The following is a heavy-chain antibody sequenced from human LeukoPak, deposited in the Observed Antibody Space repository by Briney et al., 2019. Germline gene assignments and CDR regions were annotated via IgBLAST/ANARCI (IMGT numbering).Heavy chain of an antibody. J-gene: IGHJ4*02. Sequence: PGGSLRLSCAASGFTFSSYAMSWVRQAPGKGLEWVSAISGSGGSTYYADSVKGRFTISRDNSKNTLYLQMNSLRAEDMAVYYCAKDTYTGSPSSDIVVVPAATFDYWGQGTLVTVSS. CDR1: GFTFSSYA. CDR3: AKDTYTGSPSSDIVVVPAATFDY. D-gene: IGHD2-2*01. V-gene: IGHV3-23*01. CDR2: ISGSGGST.